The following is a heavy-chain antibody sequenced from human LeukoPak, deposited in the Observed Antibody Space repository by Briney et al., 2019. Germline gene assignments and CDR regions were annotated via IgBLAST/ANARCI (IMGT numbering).Heavy chain of an antibody. V-gene: IGHV3-21*01. D-gene: IGHD2-2*01. J-gene: IGHJ3*02. CDR3: ARDICSSTSCYDAFDI. CDR2: ISSSSSYI. Sequence: GGSLRLSCAASGFIFNTYAMSWVRQAPGKGLEWVSSISSSSSYIYYADSVKGRFTISRDNAKNSLYLQMNSLRAEDTAVYYCARDICSSTSCYDAFDIWGQGTMVTVSS. CDR1: GFIFNTYA.